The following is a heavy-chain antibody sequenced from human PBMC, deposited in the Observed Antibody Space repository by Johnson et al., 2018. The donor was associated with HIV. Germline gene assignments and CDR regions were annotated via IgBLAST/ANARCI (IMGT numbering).Heavy chain of an antibody. Sequence: VQLVESGGDLVQPVGSLRLSCAASGFTFSSYAMSWVRQAPGKGLEWVSAISGSGGSTYSADSVKGRFTISRDNSKNTLYLQMNSLRAEDTAVYYCAKSSRVSTTFDAFDIWGQGTMVTVSS. V-gene: IGHV3-23*04. CDR1: GFTFSSYA. D-gene: IGHD1-26*01. CDR3: AKSSRVSTTFDAFDI. CDR2: ISGSGGST. J-gene: IGHJ3*02.